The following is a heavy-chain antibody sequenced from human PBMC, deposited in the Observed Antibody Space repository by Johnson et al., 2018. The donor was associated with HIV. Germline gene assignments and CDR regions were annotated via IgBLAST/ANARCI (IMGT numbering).Heavy chain of an antibody. D-gene: IGHD1-7*01. CDR1: GFTVSSNY. CDR2: IYSGGST. J-gene: IGHJ3*02. V-gene: IGHV3-66*02. CDR3: ARDSGTTRLSAFDI. Sequence: QLVESGGGLVQPGGSLRLSCAASGFTVSSNYMSWVRQAPGKGLEWVSVIYSGGSTYYADSVKGRFTISRDNSKNTLYLQMNSLRAEDTAVYYCARDSGTTRLSAFDIWGQGTMVTVSS.